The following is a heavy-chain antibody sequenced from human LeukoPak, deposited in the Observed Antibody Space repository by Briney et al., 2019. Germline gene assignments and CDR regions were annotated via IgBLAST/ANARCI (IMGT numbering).Heavy chain of an antibody. J-gene: IGHJ4*02. Sequence: GGSLRLSCAASGFTLGNHWMYWVRQAPGKGLEWVSSISSSSRYIYYADSVKGRFTISRDNAKNSLYLQMNSLRAEDTAVYYCARGGSDILTQHDYWGQGTLVTVSS. CDR1: GFTLGNHW. V-gene: IGHV3-21*01. CDR2: ISSSSRYI. CDR3: ARGGSDILTQHDY. D-gene: IGHD3-9*01.